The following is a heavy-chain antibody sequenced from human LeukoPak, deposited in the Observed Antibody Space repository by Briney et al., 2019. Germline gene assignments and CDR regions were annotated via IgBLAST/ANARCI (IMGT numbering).Heavy chain of an antibody. D-gene: IGHD3-3*01. J-gene: IGHJ4*02. CDR2: IYFSGST. V-gene: IGHV4-59*01. CDR1: GFTFSTYA. Sequence: PGGSLRLSCAASGFTFSTYAMSWVRQAPGKGLEWIGYIYFSGSTSYNPSLKSRVTISVDRSKNQFSLKLSSVAAADTAVYYCARSYDTNFDYWGQGTLVTVSS. CDR3: ARSYDTNFDY.